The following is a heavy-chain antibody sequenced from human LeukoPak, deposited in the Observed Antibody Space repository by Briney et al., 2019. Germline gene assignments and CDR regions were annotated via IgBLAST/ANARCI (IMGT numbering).Heavy chain of an antibody. CDR1: GFTFSSYA. CDR3: AKAIAAAGEFDY. Sequence: GGSLRLSCVDSGFTFSSYAMSWVRQAPGKGLEWVSAISGSGGRTYYADSVKGRFTISRDNSKNTLYLQMNSLRAEDTAVYYCAKAIAAAGEFDYWGQGTLVTVSS. V-gene: IGHV3-23*01. D-gene: IGHD6-13*01. CDR2: ISGSGGRT. J-gene: IGHJ4*02.